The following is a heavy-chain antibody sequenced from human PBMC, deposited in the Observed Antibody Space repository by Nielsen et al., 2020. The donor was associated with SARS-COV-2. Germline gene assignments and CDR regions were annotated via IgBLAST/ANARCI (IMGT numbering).Heavy chain of an antibody. CDR2: TYYRSKWYN. CDR3: ARARGAYGDYYYYYYTHV. J-gene: IGHJ6*03. Sequence: WIRQSPSRGLEWLGRTYYRSKWYNDYAVSVKSRITINPDTSKNQFSLHLNSVTPEDTAVYYCARARGAYGDYYYYYYTHVWGKGTTVTVSS. D-gene: IGHD4-17*01. V-gene: IGHV6-1*01.